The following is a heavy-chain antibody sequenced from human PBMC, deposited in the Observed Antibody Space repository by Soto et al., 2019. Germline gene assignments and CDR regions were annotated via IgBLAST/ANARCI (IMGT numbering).Heavy chain of an antibody. CDR1: GFTFSDYY. Sequence: QVQLVESGGGLVKPGGSLRLSCAASGFTFSDYYMTWIRQAPGKGLEWVAYISSSGSGIYYPDSVKGRFTISRDNAKNSLYLKMSSLRAEDAAVYYCARAYSDAFDIWGQGTMVTVSS. J-gene: IGHJ3*02. CDR2: ISSSGSGI. V-gene: IGHV3-11*01. D-gene: IGHD2-15*01. CDR3: ARAYSDAFDI.